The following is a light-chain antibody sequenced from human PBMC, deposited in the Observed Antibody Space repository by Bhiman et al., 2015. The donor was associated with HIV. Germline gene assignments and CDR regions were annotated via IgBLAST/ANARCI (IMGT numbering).Light chain of an antibody. CDR1: SSNIGSNT. V-gene: IGLV1-44*01. CDR3: AAWDDSLNAPYV. Sequence: QTVVTQPPSASGTPGQRVTISCSGSSSNIGSNTVNWYQQLPGTAPKLLIYSNNQRPSGVPDRFSGSKSGTSASLAISGLQSEDEADYYCAAWDDSLNAPYVFGTGTKVTVL. J-gene: IGLJ1*01. CDR2: SNN.